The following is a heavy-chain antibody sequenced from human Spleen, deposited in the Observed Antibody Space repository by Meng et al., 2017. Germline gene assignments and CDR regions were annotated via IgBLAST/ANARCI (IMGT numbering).Heavy chain of an antibody. CDR1: GFRFSSHW. V-gene: IGHV3-7*01. J-gene: IGHJ6*02. Sequence: GGSLRLSCAGSGFRFSSHWMSWVRQAPGKGLEWVANIKGDGSEKHYVDSVKGRFTISRDNAKSSLYLQMNNLGAEDTDVYYCAREVDSSSWYIEYYFYGLDVWGQGTTVTVSS. CDR2: IKGDGSEK. D-gene: IGHD6-13*01. CDR3: AREVDSSSWYIEYYFYGLDV.